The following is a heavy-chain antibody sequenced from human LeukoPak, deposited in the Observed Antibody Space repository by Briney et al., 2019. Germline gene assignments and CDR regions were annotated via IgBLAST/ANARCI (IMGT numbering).Heavy chain of an antibody. CDR2: IKEDGSGK. CDR1: GFTFSRYW. D-gene: IGHD3-22*01. Sequence: PGGSLRLSCAASGFTFSRYWMSWVRQAPGKGLGWVANIKEDGSGKYYVDSVKGRFTISRDNAKKSLYLQMNSLRAEDTAVYYCARDQVLAMIGVLQGAFDLWGQGTMVTVSS. CDR3: ARDQVLAMIGVLQGAFDL. V-gene: IGHV3-7*01. J-gene: IGHJ3*01.